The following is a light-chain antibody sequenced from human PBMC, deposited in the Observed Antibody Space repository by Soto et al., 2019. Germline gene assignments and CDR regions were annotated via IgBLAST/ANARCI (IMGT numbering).Light chain of an antibody. Sequence: DIQMTQSPSSLSASVGDRVTVTCRASQSVSSYLNWYQQKPGKAPKLLIYAASILQSGVPSRFSGSGSGTDFTLTISSLQPEDFATYYCQQSSGTPTWTFDQGTKVEI. CDR1: QSVSSY. CDR2: AAS. CDR3: QQSSGTPTWT. V-gene: IGKV1-39*01. J-gene: IGKJ1*01.